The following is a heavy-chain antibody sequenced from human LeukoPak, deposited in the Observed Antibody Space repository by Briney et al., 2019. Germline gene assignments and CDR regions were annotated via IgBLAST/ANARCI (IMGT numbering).Heavy chain of an antibody. V-gene: IGHV3-20*01. D-gene: IGHD2-21*02. CDR1: GFTFDDYG. J-gene: IGHJ6*02. CDR2: INWNGGST. CDR3: ARDRAYCGGDCYSYYGMDV. Sequence: GGSLRLSCAASGFTFDDYGMSWVRQAPGKGLEWVSGINWNGGSTGYADSVKGRFTISRDNAKNSLYLQMNSLRAEDTALYHCARDRAYCGGDCYSYYGMDVWGQGTTVTVSS.